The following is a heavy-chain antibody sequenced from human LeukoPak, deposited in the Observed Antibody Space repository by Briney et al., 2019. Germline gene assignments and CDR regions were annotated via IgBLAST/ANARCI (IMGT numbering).Heavy chain of an antibody. CDR1: GGSISNYF. V-gene: IGHV4-4*07. CDR2: VPTNGNT. J-gene: IGHJ4*02. Sequence: SETLSLTCTVSGGSISNYFWSWIRQPAGKGLEWIGRVPTNGNTNYNPSLKSRVTMSGDTSKNQFSLKVNSVTAADTAVYYCARDRWDDISSWSGSFDYWGQGTLVTVSS. CDR3: ARDRWDDISSWSGSFDY. D-gene: IGHD6-13*01.